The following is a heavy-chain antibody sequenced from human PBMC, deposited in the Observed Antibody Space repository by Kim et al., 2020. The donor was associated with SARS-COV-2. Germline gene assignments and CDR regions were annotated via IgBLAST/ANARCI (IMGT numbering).Heavy chain of an antibody. Sequence: YAQKFQGRVTMTRDTSTSTVYMELSSLRSEDTAVYYCARDIAAAGTVVDYWGQGTLVTVSS. CDR3: ARDIAAAGTVVDY. V-gene: IGHV1-46*01. J-gene: IGHJ4*02. D-gene: IGHD6-13*01.